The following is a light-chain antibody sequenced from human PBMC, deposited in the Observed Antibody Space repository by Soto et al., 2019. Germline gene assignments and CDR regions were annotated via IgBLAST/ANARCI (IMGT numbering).Light chain of an antibody. CDR1: SSDVGSYNF. Sequence: QSALTQPASVSGSPGQSITISCTGTSSDVGSYNFVSWFQQHPGKAPKLVIYDVTSRPSGVSNRFSGSKSGNTASLTISGLQAEDEADYYCSSYTNSSTYVFGTGTKVTVL. V-gene: IGLV2-14*03. CDR3: SSYTNSSTYV. CDR2: DVT. J-gene: IGLJ1*01.